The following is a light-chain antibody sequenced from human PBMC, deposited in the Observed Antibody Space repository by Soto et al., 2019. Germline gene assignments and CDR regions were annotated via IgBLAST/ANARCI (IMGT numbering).Light chain of an antibody. Sequence: QSALTQPASVSGSPGPSITISCTGSSSDVGSYNLVSWCQQHPGKAPKLMIYEGSKRPSGVSNRFSGSKSGNTASLTISGLQAEDEADYYCCSYAGSGTWGFGGGTKVTVL. J-gene: IGLJ3*02. CDR3: CSYAGSGTWG. V-gene: IGLV2-23*01. CDR2: EGS. CDR1: SSDVGSYNL.